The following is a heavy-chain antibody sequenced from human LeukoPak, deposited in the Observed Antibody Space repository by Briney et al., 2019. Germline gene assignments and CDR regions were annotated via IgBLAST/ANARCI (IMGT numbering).Heavy chain of an antibody. Sequence: GGSLRLSCAASGFTFSSYAMSWVRQAPGKGLEWVSAISGSGGSTYYADSVKGRFTISRDNSKNTLHLQMNSLRAEDTAVYYCAKDNEYNPGPCDYWGQGTLVTVSS. J-gene: IGHJ4*02. CDR3: AKDNEYNPGPCDY. V-gene: IGHV3-23*01. CDR2: ISGSGGST. D-gene: IGHD1-14*01. CDR1: GFTFSSYA.